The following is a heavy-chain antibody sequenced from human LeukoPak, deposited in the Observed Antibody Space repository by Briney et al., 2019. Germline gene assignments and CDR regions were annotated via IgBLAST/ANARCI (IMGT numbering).Heavy chain of an antibody. Sequence: PGGSLRLSCAASGFTFSSYSMNWVRQAPGKGLEWVSSISSSSSSTYYADSMKGRFTISRDNAKNSLFLQMNSLRAEDTAVYYCARALGTTAIDYWGQGTLVTVSS. D-gene: IGHD1-1*01. J-gene: IGHJ4*02. CDR3: ARALGTTAIDY. CDR2: ISSSSSST. CDR1: GFTFSSYS. V-gene: IGHV3-21*01.